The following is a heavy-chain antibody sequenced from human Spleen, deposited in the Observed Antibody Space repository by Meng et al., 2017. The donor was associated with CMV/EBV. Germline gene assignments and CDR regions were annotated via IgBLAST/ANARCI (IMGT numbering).Heavy chain of an antibody. V-gene: IGHV3-23*03. CDR2: IYRRGSPT. CDR1: GFTFNHYA. J-gene: IGHJ4*02. Sequence: GFTFNHYAMSWVRQAPGKGLEWVSVIYRRGSPTFYSASVEGRFIISRDNSKNTVYLQMNSLRAEDTAVYYCAKQHGGTPTTAVDNWGQGTLVTVSS. CDR3: AKQHGGTPTTAVDN. D-gene: IGHD2-15*01.